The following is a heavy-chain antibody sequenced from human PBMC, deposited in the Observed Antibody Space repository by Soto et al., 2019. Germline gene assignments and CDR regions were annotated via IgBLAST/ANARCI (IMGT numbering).Heavy chain of an antibody. D-gene: IGHD3-3*01. J-gene: IGHJ5*02. V-gene: IGHV3-74*01. CDR3: AVPTPYFTIFGVVPRSGDWFDP. CDR1: GFTFSSYW. CDR2: INSDGSST. Sequence: GGFLRLSCAASGFTFSSYWMHWVRQAPGKGLVWVSRINSDGSSTSYADSVKGRFTISRDNAKNTLYLQMNSLRAEDTAVYYCAVPTPYFTIFGVVPRSGDWFDPWGQGTLVTVSS.